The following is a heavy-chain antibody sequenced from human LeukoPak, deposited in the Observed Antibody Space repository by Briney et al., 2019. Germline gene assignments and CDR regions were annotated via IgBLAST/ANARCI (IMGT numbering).Heavy chain of an antibody. J-gene: IGHJ5*02. Sequence: GGSLRLSCAASGFTFSDYVMHWIRQAPGKGLEWVSLVSGDGGSTYYADSVKGRFTISRDNSKNSLYLQMNSLRTEDTALYYCAKVGVYSYGYNNWFDPWGQGTLVTVAS. CDR2: VSGDGGST. V-gene: IGHV3-43*02. CDR1: GFTFSDYV. CDR3: AKVGVYSYGYNNWFDP. D-gene: IGHD5-18*01.